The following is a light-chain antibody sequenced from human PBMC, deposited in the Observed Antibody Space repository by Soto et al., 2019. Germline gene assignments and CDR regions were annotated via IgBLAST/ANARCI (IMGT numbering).Light chain of an antibody. J-gene: IGKJ1*01. Sequence: EIVMTQSPATLSVSPGERATLSCRASQSVGSDLAWYQQKPGQAPRLVIYGASSRATGIPDRFSGSGSGTDFTLTISRLESEDFAVYYCQQYGTSPWTFGQGTKVEIK. CDR2: GAS. CDR1: QSVGSD. V-gene: IGKV3-20*01. CDR3: QQYGTSPWT.